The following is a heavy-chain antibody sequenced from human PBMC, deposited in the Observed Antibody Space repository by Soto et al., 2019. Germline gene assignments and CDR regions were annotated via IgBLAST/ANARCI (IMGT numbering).Heavy chain of an antibody. V-gene: IGHV3-23*01. J-gene: IGHJ4*02. Sequence: EVQVLESGGGLVQPGGSLRLSCAASGFTFSSYAMSWVRQAPGKGLEWVSGISGSGGSTSYADSGKGGFTISRDNSKNTLYLQMNGLRAEDAAVYYCAKGGVSGYYFDYWGQGTLVTVSP. CDR1: GFTFSSYA. CDR2: ISGSGGST. CDR3: AKGGVSGYYFDY. D-gene: IGHD3-10*01.